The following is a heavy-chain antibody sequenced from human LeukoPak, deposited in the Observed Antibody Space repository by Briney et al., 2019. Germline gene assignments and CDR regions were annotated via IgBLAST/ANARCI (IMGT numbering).Heavy chain of an antibody. CDR2: IYPGDSDT. J-gene: IGHJ4*02. Sequence: GESLKISCKGSGYSFTSYWIGWVRQMPGKVLEWMGIIYPGDSDTRYSPSFQGQVTISADKSISTAYLQWSSLEASDTAMYYCARGSGSYHTAYMNWGQGTLVTVSS. CDR3: ARGSGSYHTAYMN. D-gene: IGHD1-26*01. CDR1: GYSFTSYW. V-gene: IGHV5-51*01.